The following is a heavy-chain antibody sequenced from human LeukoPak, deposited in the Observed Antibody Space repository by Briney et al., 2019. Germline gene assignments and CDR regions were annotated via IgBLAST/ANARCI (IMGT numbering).Heavy chain of an antibody. CDR2: INHSGST. J-gene: IGHJ5*02. CDR1: GGSFSGYY. Sequence: SETLSLTCAVYGGSFSGYYWSWIRQPPGKGLEWIGEINHSGSTNYNPSLKSRVTISVDTSKNQFSLKLSSVTAADTAVYYCARATAAVWFDPWGQGTLVTVSS. CDR3: ARATAAVWFDP. D-gene: IGHD6-13*01. V-gene: IGHV4-34*01.